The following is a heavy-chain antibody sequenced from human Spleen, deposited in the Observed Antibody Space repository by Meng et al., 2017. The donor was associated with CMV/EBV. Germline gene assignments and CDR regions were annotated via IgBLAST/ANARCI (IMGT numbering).Heavy chain of an antibody. CDR3: ARDLRSQPYYDFWSGYYRTYYYGMDV. Sequence: GESLKISCAASGFTFSSHAMHWVRQAPGKGLEWVAAILYDGSNKYYADSVKGRFTISRDNSKNTLYLQMNSLRAEDTAVYYCARDLRSQPYYDFWSGYYRTYYYGMDVWGQGTTVTVSS. V-gene: IGHV3-30-3*01. J-gene: IGHJ6*02. D-gene: IGHD3-3*01. CDR2: ILYDGSNK. CDR1: GFTFSSHA.